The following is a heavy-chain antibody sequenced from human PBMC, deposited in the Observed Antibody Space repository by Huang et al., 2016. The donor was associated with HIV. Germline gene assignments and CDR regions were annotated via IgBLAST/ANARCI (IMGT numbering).Heavy chain of an antibody. CDR3: ATDGGGPQPFFYYMDV. CDR2: ISKDGNNK. V-gene: IGHV3-30-3*01. CDR1: GFAFSNYA. J-gene: IGHJ6*03. D-gene: IGHD3-16*01. Sequence: QVQLVESGGGVVQPGRSLRLSCAASGFAFSNYAIHWVRQAPGKGLEWVTVISKDGNNKYYADSVKVRFTISRDNSKNRLCLQMNSLKSEDSAVYYYATDGGGPQPFFYYMDVWGKGTTVTVSS.